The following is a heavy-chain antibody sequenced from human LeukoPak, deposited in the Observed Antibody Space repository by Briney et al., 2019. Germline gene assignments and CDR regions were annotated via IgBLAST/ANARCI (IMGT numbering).Heavy chain of an antibody. CDR1: GFTFSHYD. J-gene: IGHJ3*02. D-gene: IGHD6-19*01. V-gene: IGHV3-13*01. CDR3: AREKGEYSSDWEAVNI. CDR2: IGTIGDT. Sequence: GGSLRLSCAASGFTFSHYDFHWVRQSTGKGLEWVSAIGTIGDTYYTDSVKGRFTISRENAKNSLYLQMNSLTAGDTAIYYCAREKGEYSSDWEAVNIWGHGTMVIVSA.